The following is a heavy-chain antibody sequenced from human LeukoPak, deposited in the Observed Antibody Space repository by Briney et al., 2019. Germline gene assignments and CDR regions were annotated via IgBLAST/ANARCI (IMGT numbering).Heavy chain of an antibody. CDR2: IYYSVST. J-gene: IGHJ4*02. CDR3: ARHRSSSGDLDY. V-gene: IGHV4-59*08. CDR1: GGSISSYY. D-gene: IGHD4-17*01. Sequence: SETLSLTCTVSGGSISSYYWSWIRQPPGKGLEWIGYIYYSVSTNYNPSLKSRVTISVDTSKNQFSLKLSSVTAADTAAYYCARHRSSSGDLDYWGQGTLVTVST.